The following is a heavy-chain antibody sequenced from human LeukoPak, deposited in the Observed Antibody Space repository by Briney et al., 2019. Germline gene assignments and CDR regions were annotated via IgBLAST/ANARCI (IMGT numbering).Heavy chain of an antibody. CDR1: GFTFSSYA. V-gene: IGHV3-23*01. CDR3: AKDQSSSSWYTDALDI. J-gene: IGHJ3*02. Sequence: GGSLRLSCAASGFTFSSYAMCWVRQAPGKGLEWVSAISGGGGSTYYADSVKGRFTISRDNSKNTLYLQMNSLRAEDTAVYYCAKDQSSSSWYTDALDIWGQGTMVTVSS. CDR2: ISGGGGST. D-gene: IGHD6-13*01.